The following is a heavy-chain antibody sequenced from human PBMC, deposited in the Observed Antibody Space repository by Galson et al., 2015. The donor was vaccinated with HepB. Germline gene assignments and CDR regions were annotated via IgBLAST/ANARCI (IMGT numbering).Heavy chain of an antibody. CDR3: AKGWAEYYYGSGRGDYYGMDV. D-gene: IGHD3-10*01. J-gene: IGHJ6*02. Sequence: SLRLSCAASGFTFSSYGMHWVRQAPGKGLEWVAVISYDGSNKYYADSVKGRFTISRDNSKNTLYLQMNSLRAEDTAVYYCAKGWAEYYYGSGRGDYYGMDVWGQGTTVTVSS. CDR2: ISYDGSNK. CDR1: GFTFSSYG. V-gene: IGHV3-30*18.